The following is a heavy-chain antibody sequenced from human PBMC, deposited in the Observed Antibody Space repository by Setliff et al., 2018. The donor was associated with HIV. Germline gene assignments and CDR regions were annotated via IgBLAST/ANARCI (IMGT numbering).Heavy chain of an antibody. J-gene: IGHJ4*02. CDR3: ARDAGPHYGSGPPLEY. CDR2: IYPSGNI. Sequence: LSLTCTVSGGSISRYYWSWIQQPAGKGLEWIGRIYPSGNINYNPSLKSRLTMSIDTSKNQFSLKLSSVTATDTAVYYCARDAGPHYGSGPPLEYWGQGIQVTVSS. V-gene: IGHV4-4*07. D-gene: IGHD3-10*01. CDR1: GGSISRYY.